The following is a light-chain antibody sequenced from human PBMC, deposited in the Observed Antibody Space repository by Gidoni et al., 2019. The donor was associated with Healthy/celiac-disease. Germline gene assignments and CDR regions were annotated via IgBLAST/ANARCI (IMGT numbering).Light chain of an antibody. CDR1: QSVSSSY. Sequence: EIVLTQSPGTLSLSPGERATHSCRASQSVSSSYLAWYQQKPGQAPRLLIDGASSRATGIPDRFSGSGSGTDFTLTISRLEPEDFAVYYCQQYGSSTFTFGPGTKVDIK. CDR3: QQYGSSTFT. CDR2: GAS. J-gene: IGKJ3*01. V-gene: IGKV3-20*01.